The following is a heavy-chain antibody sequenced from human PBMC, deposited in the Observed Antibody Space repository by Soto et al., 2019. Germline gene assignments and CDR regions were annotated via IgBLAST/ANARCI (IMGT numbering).Heavy chain of an antibody. V-gene: IGHV5-51*01. J-gene: IGHJ6*02. D-gene: IGHD3-10*01. CDR2: IYPGDSDT. CDR3: ARQGRYYNYGMDV. Sequence: PGESLKISCKGSGYSFTSYSSGGVRQMPGKGLEWMGIIYPGDSDTRYSPSSQGQVTISADKSISTAYLQWSSLKASDTAMYYCARQGRYYNYGMDVWGQGTTVTVS. CDR1: GYSFTSYS.